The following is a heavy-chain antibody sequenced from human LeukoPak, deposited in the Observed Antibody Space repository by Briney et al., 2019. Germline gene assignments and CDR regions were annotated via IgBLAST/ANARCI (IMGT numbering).Heavy chain of an antibody. Sequence: GGSLRLSCAASGFTFSSYSMNWVRQAPGKGLEWVSSISSSSSYIYYADSVKGRFTISRDNAKNSLYLQMNSLRAEDTAVYYCARSYYDYVWGSYPGYWGQGTLVTVSS. J-gene: IGHJ4*02. CDR1: GFTFSSYS. V-gene: IGHV3-21*01. D-gene: IGHD3-16*01. CDR2: ISSSSSYI. CDR3: ARSYYDYVWGSYPGY.